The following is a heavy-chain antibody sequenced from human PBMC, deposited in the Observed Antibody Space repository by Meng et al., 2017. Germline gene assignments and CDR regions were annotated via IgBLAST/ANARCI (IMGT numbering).Heavy chain of an antibody. V-gene: IGHV3-21*04. CDR2: ISSSSSYI. Sequence: GGSLRLSCAASGFTFSSYSMNWVRQAPGKGLEWVSSISSSSSYIYYADSVKGRFTISRDNSKNMLFLQMNSLRGEDTAIYYCAKNSVSSGYHYRDWGQGTLVTVSS. CDR3: AKNSVSSGYHYRD. CDR1: GFTFSSYS. J-gene: IGHJ4*02. D-gene: IGHD3-22*01.